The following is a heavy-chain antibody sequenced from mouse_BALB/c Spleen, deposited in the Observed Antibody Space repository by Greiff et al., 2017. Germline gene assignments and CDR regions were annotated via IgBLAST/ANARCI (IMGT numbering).Heavy chain of an antibody. CDR2: ISSGGSYT. Sequence: EVKLQQSGGGLVKPGGSLKLSCAASGFTFSSYTMSWVRQTPEKRLEWVATISSGGSYTYYPDSVKGRFTISRDNAKNTLYLQMSSLKSEDTAMYYCTRDRAYWGQGTLVTVSA. CDR1: GFTFSSYT. J-gene: IGHJ3*01. V-gene: IGHV5-6-4*01. CDR3: TRDRAY.